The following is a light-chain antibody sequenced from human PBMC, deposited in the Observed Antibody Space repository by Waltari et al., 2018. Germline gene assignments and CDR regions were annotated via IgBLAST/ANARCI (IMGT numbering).Light chain of an antibody. CDR3: QQYNKGPDT. Sequence: EIVMTQSPATLSVSPGERATLSCRASQSVSSDLAWYQQKPGQAPRLFIYGASIMAAGIPGRFRGSGSWTEFTLTVSSLQSEDFAVYYCQQYNKGPDTFGQGTRLEIK. CDR1: QSVSSD. V-gene: IGKV3-15*01. J-gene: IGKJ2*01. CDR2: GAS.